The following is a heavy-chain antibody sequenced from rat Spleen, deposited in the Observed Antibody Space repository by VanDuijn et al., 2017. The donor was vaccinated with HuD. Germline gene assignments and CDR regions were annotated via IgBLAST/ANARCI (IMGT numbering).Heavy chain of an antibody. D-gene: IGHD1-11*01. CDR1: GFTFSSFP. CDR3: AREGNYGGAFDY. CDR2: INPDGGTT. J-gene: IGHJ2*01. V-gene: IGHV5-46*01. Sequence: EVQLVESGGGLVQPGRSMKLSCAASGFTFSSFPMAWVRQAPTKGLEWVSSINPDGGTTYYPDSVKGRFTISRDNAENTVYLQMNSLRSEDTATYYCAREGNYGGAFDYWGQGVMVTVSS.